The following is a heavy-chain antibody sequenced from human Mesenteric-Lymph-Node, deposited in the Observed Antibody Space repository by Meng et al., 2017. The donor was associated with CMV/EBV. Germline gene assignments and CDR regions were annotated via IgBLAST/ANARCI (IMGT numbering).Heavy chain of an antibody. V-gene: IGHV3-23*01. D-gene: IGHD6-19*01. J-gene: IGHJ4*02. CDR2: ISGSGAST. CDR3: AKIEAVAGNY. CDR1: GFTFSSYA. Sequence: GGSLRLSCAASGFTFSSYAMNWVGQAPGKGLEWVSAISGSGASTYYADSVKGRFTISRDNSKNTLYLQMSSLRAEDTAMYYCAKIEAVAGNYWGQGTLVTVSS.